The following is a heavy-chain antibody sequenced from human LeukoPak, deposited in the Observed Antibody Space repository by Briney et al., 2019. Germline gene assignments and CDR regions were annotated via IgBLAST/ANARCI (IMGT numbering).Heavy chain of an antibody. CDR2: ISAYNGNT. CDR3: ARDNKWLPLDAFDI. V-gene: IGHV1-18*01. J-gene: IGHJ3*02. CDR1: GYTFTSYG. D-gene: IGHD6-19*01. Sequence: ASVKVSCKASGYTFTSYGISWVRQAPGQGLEWMGWISAYNGNTNYAQKLQGRVTTTTDTSTSTAYMELRSLRADDTAVYYCARDNKWLPLDAFDIWGQGTMVTVSS.